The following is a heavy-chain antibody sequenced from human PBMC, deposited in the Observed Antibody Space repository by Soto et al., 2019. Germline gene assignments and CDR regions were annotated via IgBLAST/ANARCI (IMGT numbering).Heavy chain of an antibody. J-gene: IGHJ4*02. CDR1: GYTFTGYY. V-gene: IGHV1-2*02. CDR3: ARGDGTQWLVKTTLGPYFDY. CDR2: INPNSGGT. D-gene: IGHD6-19*01. Sequence: QVQLVQSGAEVKKPGASVKVSCKASGYTFTGYYMHWVRQAPGQGLEWMGWINPNSGGTNYAQKFQGRVTMTRDTSISTAYMELSRMSSDDTAVYYCARGDGTQWLVKTTLGPYFDYWGQGTLVTVSS.